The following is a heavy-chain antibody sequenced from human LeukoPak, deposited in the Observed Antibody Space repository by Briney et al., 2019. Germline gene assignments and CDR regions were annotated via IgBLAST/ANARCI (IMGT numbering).Heavy chain of an antibody. V-gene: IGHV3-23*01. CDR3: AKDWKEVAYCSGGSCYSDY. J-gene: IGHJ4*02. D-gene: IGHD2-15*01. Sequence: GGSLRLSCAASGFPFSNYAMSWVRQAPGKGLEWVSVISGSGGKTFYADSVKGRFTISRDNSKNTLYLQMNSLRDEDTAVYYCAKDWKEVAYCSGGSCYSDYWGQGTLVIVSS. CDR2: ISGSGGKT. CDR1: GFPFSNYA.